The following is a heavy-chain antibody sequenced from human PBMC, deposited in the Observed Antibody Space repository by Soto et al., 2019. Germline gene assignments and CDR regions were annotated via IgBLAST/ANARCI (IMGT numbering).Heavy chain of an antibody. CDR2: INPNGDTT. CDR3: AREGATAAKMFDY. CDR1: GYTYSNYY. D-gene: IGHD2-2*01. V-gene: IGHV1-46*01. Sequence: ASVKVYCKASGYTYSNYYMHWVRQANGQGLEWMGGINPNGDTTYYAQKFLGRLTVTRDTSTSTVYMELSSLRSDDTAVYYCAREGATAAKMFDYWGQGTLVTVSS. J-gene: IGHJ4*02.